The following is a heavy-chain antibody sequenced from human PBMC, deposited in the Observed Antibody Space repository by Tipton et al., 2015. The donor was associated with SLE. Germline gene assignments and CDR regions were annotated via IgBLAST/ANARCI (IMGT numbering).Heavy chain of an antibody. Sequence: GSLRLSCAASGFTFRSFAMSWVRQAPGKGLECVAVIYSVDRKYYADSVKGRFTISRDNAKNSLYLQMNSLRAEDTAVYYCARDYGFTIFGVVMDYWGQGTLVTVSS. V-gene: IGHV3-23*03. J-gene: IGHJ4*02. CDR2: IYSVDRK. CDR3: ARDYGFTIFGVVMDY. D-gene: IGHD3-3*01. CDR1: GFTFRSFA.